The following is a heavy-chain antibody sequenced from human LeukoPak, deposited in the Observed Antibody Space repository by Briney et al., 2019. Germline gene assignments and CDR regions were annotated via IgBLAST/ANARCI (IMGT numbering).Heavy chain of an antibody. J-gene: IGHJ2*01. D-gene: IGHD6-19*01. CDR3: ARVGYSSGWFAHWYFDL. V-gene: IGHV4-59*01. Sequence: SETLSLTCTVSGGSISSYYWSWIRQPPGKGLEWIGYNYYSGSTNYNPSLKSRVTISVDTSKNQFSLKLSSVTAADTAVYYCARVGYSSGWFAHWYFDLWGRGTLVTVSS. CDR1: GGSISSYY. CDR2: NYYSGST.